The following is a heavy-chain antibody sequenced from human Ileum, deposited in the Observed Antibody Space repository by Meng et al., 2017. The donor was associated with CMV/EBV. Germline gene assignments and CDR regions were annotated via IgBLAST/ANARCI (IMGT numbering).Heavy chain of an antibody. CDR2: ISSSSSTI. Sequence: GESLKISCAASGFTFSSYSMNWVRQAPGKGLEWVSYISSSSSTIYYADSVKGRFTISRDNAKNSLYLQMNSLRAEDTAVYYCARRSPGYCSSTSCSSYWFDPWGQGTLVTVSS. CDR1: GFTFSSYS. D-gene: IGHD2-2*01. V-gene: IGHV3-48*04. CDR3: ARRSPGYCSSTSCSSYWFDP. J-gene: IGHJ5*02.